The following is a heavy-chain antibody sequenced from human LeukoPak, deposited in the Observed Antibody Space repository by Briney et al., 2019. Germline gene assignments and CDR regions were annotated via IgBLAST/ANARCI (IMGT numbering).Heavy chain of an antibody. V-gene: IGHV4-59*08. D-gene: IGHD3-9*01. CDR1: GGSIRSYY. J-gene: IGHJ4*02. CDR2: INYSGST. CDR3: ARQPFYDIMTGYYGEGLYYFDY. Sequence: PSETLSLTCTVSGGSIRSYYWNWIRQPPGKGLEWIGYINYSGSTNYNPSLRSRVTISGDTSKNQFSLKVTSVTAADTAVYYCARQPFYDIMTGYYGEGLYYFDYWGQGTLVTVSS.